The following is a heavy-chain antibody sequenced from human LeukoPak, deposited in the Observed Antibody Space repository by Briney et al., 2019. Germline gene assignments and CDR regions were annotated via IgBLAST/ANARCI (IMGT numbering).Heavy chain of an antibody. J-gene: IGHJ5*02. CDR1: GYSFTSYW. CDR2: IYPGDSTT. D-gene: IGHD2-15*01. V-gene: IGHV5-51*01. CDR3: ARLYCRGGACYGGWFDP. Sequence: GEFLKLSCKGSGYSFTSYWIGWVRQMPGKGLEWMGIIYPGDSTTRYSPSFQGQVTISVDKSISTAYLQWHTLKASDTATYYCARLYCRGGACYGGWFDPWGQGTLVTVSS.